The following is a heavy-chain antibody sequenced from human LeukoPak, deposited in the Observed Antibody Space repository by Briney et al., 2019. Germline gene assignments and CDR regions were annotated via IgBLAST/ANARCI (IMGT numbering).Heavy chain of an antibody. CDR1: GGSFSGYY. D-gene: IGHD6-13*01. J-gene: IGHJ4*02. CDR2: ISSSGNTT. Sequence: LSLTCAVYGGSFSGYYWSWIRQPPGKGLEWVSYISSSGNTTYYADSVKGRFTISRDNAKNSLYLQMNSLRAEDTAVYYCARDGGSSWYFDYWGQGTLVTVSS. V-gene: IGHV3-11*01. CDR3: ARDGGSSWYFDY.